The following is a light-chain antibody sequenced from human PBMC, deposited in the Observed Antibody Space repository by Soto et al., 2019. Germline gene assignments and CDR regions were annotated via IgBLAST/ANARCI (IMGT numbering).Light chain of an antibody. CDR3: QQYNTYST. J-gene: IGKJ5*01. V-gene: IGKV1-16*01. CDR2: AAS. CDR1: QSIGKH. Sequence: DIQMAQSPWALCASVGDTVTTTCRASQSIGKHLNWYQQKPGKAPKLLIYAASSLQSGVPARFSGSGSGTEFTLTISSLQPDDFATYYCQQYNTYSTFGQGTRLEIK.